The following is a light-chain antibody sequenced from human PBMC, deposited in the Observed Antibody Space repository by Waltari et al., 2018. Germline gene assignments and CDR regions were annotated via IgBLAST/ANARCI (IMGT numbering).Light chain of an antibody. CDR3: QQRSNWPVT. V-gene: IGKV3-11*01. CDR1: QSVSSL. J-gene: IGKJ5*01. CDR2: DAS. Sequence: EIVLTQSPATLSLSPGERASLSCRASQSVSSLLVWYQQKPGQAPRLLIFDASNRATGIPARFSGSGSGTDFTLTISSLEPEDFAVYYCQQRSNWPVTFGQGTRLEIK.